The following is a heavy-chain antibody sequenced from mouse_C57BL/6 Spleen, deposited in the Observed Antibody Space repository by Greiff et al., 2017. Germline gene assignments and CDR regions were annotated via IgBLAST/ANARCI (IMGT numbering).Heavy chain of an antibody. J-gene: IGHJ4*01. V-gene: IGHV1-81*01. D-gene: IGHD1-1*01. Sequence: QVQPQQSGAELARPGASVKLSCKASGYTFTSYGISWVKQRTGQGLEWIGEIYPRSGTTYYNEKFKGKATLTADKSSSTAYMELRSLTSEDSAVYFCAREGVATLYYAMDYWGQGTSVTVSS. CDR1: GYTFTSYG. CDR3: AREGVATLYYAMDY. CDR2: IYPRSGTT.